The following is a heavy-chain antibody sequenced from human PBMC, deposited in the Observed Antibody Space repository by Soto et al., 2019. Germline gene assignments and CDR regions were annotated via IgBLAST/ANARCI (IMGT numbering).Heavy chain of an antibody. Sequence: LRLSCAASGFTFSSYAMSWVRQAPGKGLEWVSAISGSGGSTYYADSVKGRFTISRDNSKNTLYLQMNSLRAEDTAVYYCAKSGYCSSTSCHQYYYGMDVWGQGTTVTVSS. V-gene: IGHV3-23*01. CDR2: ISGSGGST. CDR3: AKSGYCSSTSCHQYYYGMDV. CDR1: GFTFSSYA. D-gene: IGHD2-2*01. J-gene: IGHJ6*02.